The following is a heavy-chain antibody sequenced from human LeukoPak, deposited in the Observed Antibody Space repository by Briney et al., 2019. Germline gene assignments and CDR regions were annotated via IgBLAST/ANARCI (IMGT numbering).Heavy chain of an antibody. CDR2: IYTSGST. CDR1: GGSISSGSYY. D-gene: IGHD2-2*02. V-gene: IGHV4-61*02. Sequence: PSETLSLTCTVSGGSISSGSYYWSWIRQPAGKGLEWIGRIYTSGSTHYNPSLKSRVTISVDTSKNQFSLKLSSVTAADTAVYYCAREDFDCSSTSCYIRDYYYYYMDVWGKGTTVTVSS. J-gene: IGHJ6*03. CDR3: AREDFDCSSTSCYIRDYYYYYMDV.